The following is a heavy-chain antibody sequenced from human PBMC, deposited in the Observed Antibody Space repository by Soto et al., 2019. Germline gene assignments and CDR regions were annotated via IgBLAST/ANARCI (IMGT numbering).Heavy chain of an antibody. CDR2: IIPIFGTA. CDR1: GGTFSSYA. D-gene: IGHD6-13*01. CDR3: ASIAAAGYYYGMDV. Sequence: SVKVSCKASGGTFSSYAISCVRQAPGQGLEWTGGIIPIFGTANYAQKFQGRVTITADESTSTAYMELSSLRSEDTAVYYCASIAAAGYYYGMDVWGQGTTVTVSS. J-gene: IGHJ6*02. V-gene: IGHV1-69*13.